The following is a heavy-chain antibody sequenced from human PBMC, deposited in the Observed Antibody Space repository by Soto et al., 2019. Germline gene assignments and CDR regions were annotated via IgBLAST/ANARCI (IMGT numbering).Heavy chain of an antibody. J-gene: IGHJ6*02. D-gene: IGHD2-2*01. CDR3: ARVAGRCTSTACELYGMDV. Sequence: GGSLRLSCAASGFTFSSYAMSWVRQAPGKGLEWVSAISGSGSSTYYADSVKGRFTISRDNSKNTLYLQVNSLRVDDTAVYYCARVAGRCTSTACELYGMDVWGQGTTVTVSS. V-gene: IGHV3-23*01. CDR2: ISGSGSST. CDR1: GFTFSSYA.